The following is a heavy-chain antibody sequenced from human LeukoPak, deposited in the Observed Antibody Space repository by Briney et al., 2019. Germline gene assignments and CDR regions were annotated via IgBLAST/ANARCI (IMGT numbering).Heavy chain of an antibody. CDR3: ARGRYSSDY. Sequence: GGSLRLSCAASGFTFSSYEMNWVRQAPGKGLEWVSYISSSGRTIYYADSVKGRFTISRDNAKNSLYLQMDSLRAEDTAVYYCARGRYSSDYWGQGTLVTVSS. CDR2: ISSSGRTI. CDR1: GFTFSSYE. V-gene: IGHV3-48*03. J-gene: IGHJ4*02. D-gene: IGHD3-9*01.